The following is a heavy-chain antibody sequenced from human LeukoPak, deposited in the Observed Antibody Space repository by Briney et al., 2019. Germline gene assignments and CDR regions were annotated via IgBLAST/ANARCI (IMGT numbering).Heavy chain of an antibody. Sequence: GGSLRLSCAASGFTFSSYGMHWVRQAPGKGLECVALIWYDGSVKYCADSVKGRFTFSRDNSKNTLYLQMNSLRAEDTAVYYCARDLSGSLDYRGQGTLVTVSS. J-gene: IGHJ4*02. CDR3: ARDLSGSLDY. CDR2: IWYDGSVK. D-gene: IGHD3-22*01. V-gene: IGHV3-33*01. CDR1: GFTFSSYG.